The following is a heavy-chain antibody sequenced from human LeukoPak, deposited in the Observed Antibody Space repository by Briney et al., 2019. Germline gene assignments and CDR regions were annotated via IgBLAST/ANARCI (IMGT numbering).Heavy chain of an antibody. CDR1: GFTFSSYW. D-gene: IGHD3-16*02. CDR2: INHSGST. Sequence: PGGSLRLSCAASGFTFSSYWMSWVRQAPGKGLEWIGEINHSGSTNYNPSLKSRVTISVDTSKNQFSLKLSSVTAADTAVYYCARRFNANVWGSYRSRIPNWFDPWGQGTLVTVSS. CDR3: ARRFNANVWGSYRSRIPNWFDP. V-gene: IGHV4-34*01. J-gene: IGHJ5*02.